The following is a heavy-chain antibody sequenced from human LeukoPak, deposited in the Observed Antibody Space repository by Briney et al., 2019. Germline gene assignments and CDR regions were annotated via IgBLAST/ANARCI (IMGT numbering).Heavy chain of an antibody. J-gene: IGHJ4*02. CDR3: ARDWGRGGPPDY. D-gene: IGHD3-16*01. CDR2: ISSSGSTI. V-gene: IGHV3-48*04. CDR1: GFTFSSYG. Sequence: PGRSLRLSCAASGFTFSSYGMHWVRQAPGKGLEWVSYISSSGSTIYYADSVKGRFTISRDNAKNSLYLQMNSLRAEDTAVYYCARDWGRGGPPDYWGQGTLVTVSS.